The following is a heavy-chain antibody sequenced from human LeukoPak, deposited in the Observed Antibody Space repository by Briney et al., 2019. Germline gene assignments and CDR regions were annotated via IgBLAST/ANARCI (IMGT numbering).Heavy chain of an antibody. CDR1: GFTFSSYA. CDR3: AKSSLGIRFAFDY. V-gene: IGHV3-23*01. Sequence: GGSLRLSCAASGFTFSSYAMSWVRQAPGKGLEWVSAISGSGGSTYYADSVKGRSTISRDNSKNTLYLQMNSLRAEDTAVYYCAKSSLGIRFAFDYWGQGTLVTVSS. J-gene: IGHJ4*02. CDR2: ISGSGGST. D-gene: IGHD7-27*01.